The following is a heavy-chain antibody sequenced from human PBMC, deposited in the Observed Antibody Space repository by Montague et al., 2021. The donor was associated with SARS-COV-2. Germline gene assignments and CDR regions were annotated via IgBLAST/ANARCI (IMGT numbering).Heavy chain of an antibody. CDR1: GGSISSYY. J-gene: IGHJ3*02. V-gene: IGHV4-59*01. CDR2: IYYSGGT. CDR3: ARGSGWMGNAFDI. Sequence: SETLSLTCTVSGGSISSYYWGWIRQPPGKGLEWIGYIYYSGGTNYNPPLKSRVTISVDTSKNQFSLKLSSVTAADTAVYYCARGSGWMGNAFDIWGQGTMVTVSS. D-gene: IGHD6-19*01.